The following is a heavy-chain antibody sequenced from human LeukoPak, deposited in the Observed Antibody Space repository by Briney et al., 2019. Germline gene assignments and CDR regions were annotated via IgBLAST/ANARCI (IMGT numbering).Heavy chain of an antibody. CDR2: FDPEDGET. D-gene: IGHD2-15*01. CDR1: GYTLTELS. Sequence: ASVKVSCKVSGYTLTELSMHWVRQAPGKGLEWMGGFDPEDGETIYAQKFQGRVTMTEDTSTDTAYMELSSLRSEDTAVYYCATERRGVVVVAATQKGYYCGMDVWGQGTTVTVSS. CDR3: ATERRGVVVVAATQKGYYCGMDV. J-gene: IGHJ6*02. V-gene: IGHV1-24*01.